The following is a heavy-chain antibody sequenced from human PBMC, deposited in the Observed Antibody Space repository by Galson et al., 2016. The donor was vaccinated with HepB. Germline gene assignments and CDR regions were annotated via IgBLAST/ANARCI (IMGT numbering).Heavy chain of an antibody. D-gene: IGHD6-19*01. CDR1: AFTFSNYG. V-gene: IGHV3-33*06. Sequence: SLRLSCAASAFTFSNYGMHWVRQAPGKGLEWVAGIWTDGSNKYYGDSVKGRFTISRDNSKNTLYLQMNSLRAEDTAVYYCAKSKGGVWSYYSDYWGQGTLVTVSS. CDR3: AKSKGGVWSYYSDY. J-gene: IGHJ4*02. CDR2: IWTDGSNK.